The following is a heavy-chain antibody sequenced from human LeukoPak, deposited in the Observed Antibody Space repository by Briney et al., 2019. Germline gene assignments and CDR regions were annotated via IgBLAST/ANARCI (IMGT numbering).Heavy chain of an antibody. J-gene: IGHJ4*02. CDR2: ISYDGSTK. V-gene: IGHV3-30*03. CDR1: GFTFSNFG. D-gene: IGHD3-22*01. Sequence: PGGSLRLSCEASGFTFSNFGTHWVRQAPGKGLEWVAIISYDGSTKYYADSVKGRFSISRDNSKNTLYLQMNSLRVEDTAVYYCATPPTAYTSGPLGYWGQGTLVTISS. CDR3: ATPPTAYTSGPLGY.